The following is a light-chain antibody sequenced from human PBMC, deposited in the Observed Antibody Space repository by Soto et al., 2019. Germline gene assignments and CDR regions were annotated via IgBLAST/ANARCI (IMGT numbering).Light chain of an antibody. CDR2: SSS. CDR3: AAWDVSLNVVV. Sequence: QTVVTQPPSASGTPGQRVTISCSGSASNIGSNPVNWYQQLPGTAPKLLIYSSSHRPSGVPDRISGSKSGTSASLAISGLQSGDEAHYYCAAWDVSLNVVVFGGGTKLTVL. J-gene: IGLJ2*01. V-gene: IGLV1-44*01. CDR1: ASNIGSNP.